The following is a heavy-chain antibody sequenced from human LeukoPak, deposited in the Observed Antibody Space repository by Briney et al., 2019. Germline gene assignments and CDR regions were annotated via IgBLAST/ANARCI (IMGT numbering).Heavy chain of an antibody. CDR2: IYSGGST. Sequence: GGSLRLSCAASGFAVSSNYMSWVRQAPGKGLEWVSVIYSGGSTYYADSVKGRFTISRDNSKNTLYLQMNSLRAEDTAVYYCARSTTGDLGFAFDYWAREPWSLSPQ. J-gene: IGHJ4*02. V-gene: IGHV3-53*01. CDR1: GFAVSSNY. CDR3: ARSTTGDLGFAFDY. D-gene: IGHD7-27*01.